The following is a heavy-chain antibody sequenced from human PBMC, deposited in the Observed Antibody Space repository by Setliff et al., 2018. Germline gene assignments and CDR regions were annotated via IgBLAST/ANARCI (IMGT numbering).Heavy chain of an antibody. CDR3: AKCSSWRGHYPHFIY. CDR1: GFTFSSDA. Sequence: PGGSLRLSCAASGFTFSSDAMTWVRQAPGKGLERVSIISSEGDDIYYADSVKGRFTISRDNSKSTLYLHMNSLRAEDTAVYYCAKCSSWRGHYPHFIYWGQGTLVTVS. V-gene: IGHV3-23*03. D-gene: IGHD6-13*01. CDR2: ISSEGDDI. J-gene: IGHJ4*02.